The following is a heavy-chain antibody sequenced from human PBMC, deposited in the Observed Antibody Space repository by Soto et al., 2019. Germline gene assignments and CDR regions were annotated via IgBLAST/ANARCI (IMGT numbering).Heavy chain of an antibody. Sequence: GESLKISCKGSGYSFTSYWISWVRQMPGKGLEWMGRIDPSDSYTNYSPSFQGHVTISADKSISTAYLQWSSLKASDAAMYYCARDLIPGYSYGFDYFQHWGQGTLVTVSS. J-gene: IGHJ1*01. CDR2: IDPSDSYT. CDR3: ARDLIPGYSYGFDYFQH. D-gene: IGHD5-18*01. V-gene: IGHV5-10-1*01. CDR1: GYSFTSYW.